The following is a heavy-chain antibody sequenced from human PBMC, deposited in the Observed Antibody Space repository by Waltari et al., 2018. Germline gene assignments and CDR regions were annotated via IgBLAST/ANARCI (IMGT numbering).Heavy chain of an antibody. CDR2: IFYTGTT. V-gene: IGHV4-31*03. Sequence: QVQLQESGPGLVQPSQTPSPTCTVSGDSITSGPFYWSWLRQFPGKGLEWVGYIFYTGTTHYNPSLKSRLSMSVDTSKNQFSLRVNSVTAADTAVYYCARIAAGEQWLFTFDPWGHGTLVTVSS. CDR1: GDSITSGPFY. D-gene: IGHD6-19*01. CDR3: ARIAAGEQWLFTFDP. J-gene: IGHJ5*02.